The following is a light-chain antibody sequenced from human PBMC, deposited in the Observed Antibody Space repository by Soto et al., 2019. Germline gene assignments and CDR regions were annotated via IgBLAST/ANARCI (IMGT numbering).Light chain of an antibody. Sequence: EIVMTQSPATLSVSPGERATLSCRASQSVSSNLAWYQQKPGQAPSLLIFGASTRAPGIPARFSGSGSGTEFTLSISSVQSEDCAVYYCQQYISWPRTFGQGTKVEIK. CDR3: QQYISWPRT. J-gene: IGKJ1*01. V-gene: IGKV3-15*01. CDR2: GAS. CDR1: QSVSSN.